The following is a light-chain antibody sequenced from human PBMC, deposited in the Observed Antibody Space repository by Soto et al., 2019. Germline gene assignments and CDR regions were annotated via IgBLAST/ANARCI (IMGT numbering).Light chain of an antibody. CDR2: AAS. V-gene: IGKV3-15*01. Sequence: EIVMTQSPATLSVSPGESATLSCRASLSVGSSLAWFQQKPGQAPRLIIHAASTRATGIPARFSGSGFGTEFTLTISSLQSEEFAVYYCQQYNNWRTFGQGTKVEIK. CDR3: QQYNNWRT. J-gene: IGKJ1*01. CDR1: LSVGSS.